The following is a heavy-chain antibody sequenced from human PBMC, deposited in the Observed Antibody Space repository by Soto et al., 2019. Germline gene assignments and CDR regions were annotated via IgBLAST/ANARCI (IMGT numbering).Heavy chain of an antibody. D-gene: IGHD3-3*01. V-gene: IGHV3-15*05. CDR2: IKNKLDGGTT. J-gene: IGHJ5*02. CDR1: GMTFINAW. CDR3: TTGDFAFLSGYHNYFDP. Sequence: PGGSLRLSCTASGMTFINAWMNWVRQAPGKGPEWVGRIKNKLDGGTTDYAAPVKGRFNISRDDSKNTLYLQMNSLRTEDTAVYYCTTGDFAFLSGYHNYFDPWGRGTLVTVSS.